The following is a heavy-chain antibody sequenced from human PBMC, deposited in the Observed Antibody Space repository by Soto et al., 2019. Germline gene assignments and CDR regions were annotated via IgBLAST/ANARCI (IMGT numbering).Heavy chain of an antibody. CDR2: IYTSGST. Sequence: KTSETLSLTCAVYGGSFSGYYWSWIRQPAGKGLEWIGRIYTSGSTNYNPSLKSRVTMSVDTSKNQFSLKLSSVTAADTAVYYCATTSYCSGGSCYPGDYWGQGTLVTVSS. CDR1: GGSFSGYY. CDR3: ATTSYCSGGSCYPGDY. D-gene: IGHD2-15*01. V-gene: IGHV4-59*10. J-gene: IGHJ4*02.